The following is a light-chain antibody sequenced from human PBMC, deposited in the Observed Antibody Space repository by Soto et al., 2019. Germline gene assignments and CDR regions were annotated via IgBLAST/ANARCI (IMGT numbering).Light chain of an antibody. CDR1: GSNIGENS. CDR3: GAWDTSVSAWL. J-gene: IGLJ2*01. CDR2: DND. V-gene: IGLV1-51*01. Sequence: QSVLTQPPSVSAARGQKVTISCSGSGSNIGENSVAWFQQFPGTAPKLLIHDNDNRPSGIPDRVSGSKSGTSATLAITGLQPGDEADYYCGAWDTSVSAWLFGGGTNLTVL.